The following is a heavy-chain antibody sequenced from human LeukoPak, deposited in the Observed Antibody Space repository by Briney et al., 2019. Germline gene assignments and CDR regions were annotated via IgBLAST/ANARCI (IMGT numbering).Heavy chain of an antibody. J-gene: IGHJ4*02. V-gene: IGHV3-23*01. CDR3: AKDLGYCSSTSCYSGQFDY. D-gene: IGHD2-2*01. Sequence: GGSLRLSCAASGFTFSSYAMSWVRQAPGKGLEWVSAISGSGGSTYYADSVKGRFTISRDNSKITLYLQMNSLRAEDTAVYYCAKDLGYCSSTSCYSGQFDYWGQGTLVTVSS. CDR2: ISGSGGST. CDR1: GFTFSSYA.